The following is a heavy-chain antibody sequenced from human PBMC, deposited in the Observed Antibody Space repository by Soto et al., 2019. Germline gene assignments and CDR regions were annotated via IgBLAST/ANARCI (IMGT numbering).Heavy chain of an antibody. CDR3: ARASDQYGGHFDY. CDR1: HGSVTSGGYY. J-gene: IGHJ4*02. CDR2: IYHTGNT. V-gene: IGHV4-31*11. D-gene: IGHD4-17*01. Sequence: QVQLQESGPGLVKPSQTLSLTCAVSHGSVTSGGYYWSWLRQRPGKGLEWIGQIYHTGNTYYKPSLKSRVSMSVDTSKTKFSVMLSSVTAADTAVYFCARASDQYGGHFDYWGQGILVTVSS.